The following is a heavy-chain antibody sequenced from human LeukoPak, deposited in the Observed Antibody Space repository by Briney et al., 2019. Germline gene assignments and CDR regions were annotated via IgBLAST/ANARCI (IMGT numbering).Heavy chain of an antibody. CDR2: IYHSGST. J-gene: IGHJ4*02. Sequence: SETLSLTCAVSGGSISSGGYSWSWIRQPPGKGLEWIGYIYHSGSTYYSPSLKSRVTISVDRSKNQFSLKLSSVTAADTAVYYCARAPTTVVYFDYWGQGTLVTVSS. CDR1: GGSISSGGYS. CDR3: ARAPTTVVYFDY. V-gene: IGHV4-30-2*01. D-gene: IGHD4-11*01.